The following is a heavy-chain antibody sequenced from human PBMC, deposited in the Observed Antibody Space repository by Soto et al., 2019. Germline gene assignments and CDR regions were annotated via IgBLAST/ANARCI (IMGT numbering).Heavy chain of an antibody. CDR2: ISSSSSYI. CDR3: ARALVEQWLVLAFDI. D-gene: IGHD6-19*01. J-gene: IGHJ3*02. CDR1: GFTFSSYS. Sequence: GGSLRLSCAASGFTFSSYSMNWVRQAPGKGLEWVSSISSSSSYIYYADSVKGRFTISRDNAKNSLYLQMNSLRAEDTAVYYCARALVEQWLVLAFDIWGQGTMVTVSS. V-gene: IGHV3-21*01.